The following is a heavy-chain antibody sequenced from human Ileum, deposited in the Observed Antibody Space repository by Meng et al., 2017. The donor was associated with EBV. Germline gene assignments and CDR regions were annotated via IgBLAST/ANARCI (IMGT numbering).Heavy chain of an antibody. CDR1: GGSISSSNW. D-gene: IGHD3-22*01. V-gene: IGHV4-4*02. J-gene: IGHJ4*02. CDR3: ARESYSDSSGYYSLDY. Sequence: QVQLQESGPGLVKPSGPLSLTCAVSGGSISSSNWWSWVRQAPGKGLEWIGEIHHTESTNYNPSLKSRVTISVDKSKNQFSLKLSSVTAADTAVYYCARESYSDSSGYYSLDYWGQGSLGTVSS. CDR2: IHHTEST.